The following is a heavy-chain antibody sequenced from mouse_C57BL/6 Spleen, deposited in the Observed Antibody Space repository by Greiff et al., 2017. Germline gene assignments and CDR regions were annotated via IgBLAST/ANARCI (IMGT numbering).Heavy chain of an antibody. J-gene: IGHJ4*01. CDR1: GYAFSSSW. Sequence: VQLQQSGPELVKPGASVKISCKASGYAFSSSWMNWVKQRPGKGLEWIGRIYPGDGDTNYNGKFKGKATLTADKSSSPAYLQRSSLTSEDSAVYFCARYGSGALDDWGQGTSVTVSS. CDR2: IYPGDGDT. CDR3: ARYGSGALDD. V-gene: IGHV1-82*01. D-gene: IGHD1-1*02.